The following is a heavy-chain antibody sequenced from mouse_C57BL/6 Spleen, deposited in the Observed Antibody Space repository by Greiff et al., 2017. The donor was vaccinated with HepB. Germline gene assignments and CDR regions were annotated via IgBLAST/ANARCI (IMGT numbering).Heavy chain of an antibody. Sequence: QVQLQQPGAELVKPGASVKLSCKASGYTFTSYWMHWVKQRPGQGLEWIGMIHPNSGSTNYNEKFKSKATLTVDKSSSTAYMQLSNLTSEDSAVYYCARFLLWFPFDYWGQGTTLTVSS. D-gene: IGHD2-9*01. CDR1: GYTFTSYW. CDR2: IHPNSGST. J-gene: IGHJ2*01. V-gene: IGHV1-64*01. CDR3: ARFLLWFPFDY.